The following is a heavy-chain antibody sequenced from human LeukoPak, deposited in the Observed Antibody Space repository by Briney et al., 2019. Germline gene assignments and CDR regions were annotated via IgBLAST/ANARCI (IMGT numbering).Heavy chain of an antibody. CDR3: ARDSGRNWFDP. Sequence: PSETLSLTCTVSGGSISSGSYYWSWIRQPAGKGLEWIGRIYTSGSTNYNPSLKSRVTMSVDTSKNQFSLKLSSVTAADTAVYYCARDSGRNWFDPWGQGTLVTVSS. CDR2: IYTSGST. V-gene: IGHV4-61*02. J-gene: IGHJ5*02. CDR1: GGSISSGSYY.